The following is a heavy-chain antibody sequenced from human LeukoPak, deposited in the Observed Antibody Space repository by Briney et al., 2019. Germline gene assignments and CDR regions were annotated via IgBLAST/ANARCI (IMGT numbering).Heavy chain of an antibody. CDR2: IRYDGSNK. CDR1: GFTFSSYG. Sequence: GGSLRLSCAASGFTFSSYGMHWVRQAPGKGLEWVAFIRYDGSNKYYADSVKGRFTISRDNSKNTLYLQMNSLRAEDTAVYYCAKERAVMATIGGFFDYWGQGTLVTVSS. CDR3: AKERAVMATIGGFFDY. J-gene: IGHJ4*02. D-gene: IGHD5-24*01. V-gene: IGHV3-30*02.